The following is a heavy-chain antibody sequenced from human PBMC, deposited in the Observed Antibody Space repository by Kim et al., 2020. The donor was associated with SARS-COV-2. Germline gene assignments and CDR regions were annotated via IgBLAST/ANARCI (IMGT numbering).Heavy chain of an antibody. D-gene: IGHD6-13*01. J-gene: IGHJ5*02. CDR2: ISYDGSNK. CDR3: AKGFVLNPAIIAAAGPIGWFDP. V-gene: IGHV3-30*18. CDR1: GFTFSSYG. Sequence: GGSLRLSCAASGFTFSSYGMHWVRQAPGKGLEWVAVISYDGSNKYYADSVKGRFTISRDNSKNTLYLQMNSLRAEDTAVYYCAKGFVLNPAIIAAAGPIGWFDPWGQGTLVTVSS.